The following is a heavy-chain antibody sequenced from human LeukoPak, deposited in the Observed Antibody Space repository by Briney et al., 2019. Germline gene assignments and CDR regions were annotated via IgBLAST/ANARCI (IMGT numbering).Heavy chain of an antibody. D-gene: IGHD2-2*01. V-gene: IGHV4-31*03. Sequence: SQTLSLTCTVSGGSISSGGYYWSWIRQHPGKGLEWIGYIYYSGSTYYNPSLKSRVTISVDTSKNQFSLKLSSVTAADTAMYYCVRGAEVVVVNMSQDFEHWGQGTLVTVSS. CDR3: VRGAEVVVVNMSQDFEH. J-gene: IGHJ1*01. CDR2: IYYSGST. CDR1: GGSISSGGYY.